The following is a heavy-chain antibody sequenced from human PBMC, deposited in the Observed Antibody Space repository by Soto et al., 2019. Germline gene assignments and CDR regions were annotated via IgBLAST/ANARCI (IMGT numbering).Heavy chain of an antibody. Sequence: QLQLQESGPGLVKPSETLSLTCTVSDGSISRRTCYWGWIRQPPGKGLEWIGSVHYTGSTYYNPSLKSRGTMSVDSSKNHLSLQVSSVTAADTAVYYCARHLYSGESSGYYGYWGQGALVTVSS. CDR3: ARHLYSGESSGYYGY. V-gene: IGHV4-39*01. CDR1: DGSISRRTCY. D-gene: IGHD3-22*01. J-gene: IGHJ4*02. CDR2: VHYTGST.